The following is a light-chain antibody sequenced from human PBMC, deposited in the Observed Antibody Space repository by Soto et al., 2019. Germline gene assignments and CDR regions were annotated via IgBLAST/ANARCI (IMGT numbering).Light chain of an antibody. V-gene: IGKV3D-15*01. CDR2: GAS. Sequence: EIVMTQSLATLSVAPGERATLSCGASQSVSSNLAWYQQKPGQAPRLFIYGASTRATGIPARFSGSGSGTEFTLTISSLQSEDFAVYYCQQYNNWPAITFGQGTRLEIK. CDR1: QSVSSN. J-gene: IGKJ5*01. CDR3: QQYNNWPAIT.